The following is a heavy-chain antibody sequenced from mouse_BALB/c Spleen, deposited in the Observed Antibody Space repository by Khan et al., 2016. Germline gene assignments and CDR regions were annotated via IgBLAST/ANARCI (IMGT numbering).Heavy chain of an antibody. Sequence: QVQLQQSGAELARPGASVKLSCKASGYTFTTYWMQWVKQRPGQGLEWIGAIYPGDGDTRYTQKFKGKATLTADKSSSTAYMQLSSLASEEYAVYYCARGISYYEYDYWGQCTTLTVSS. V-gene: IGHV1-87*01. D-gene: IGHD2-4*01. CDR1: GYTFTTYW. CDR2: IYPGDGDT. J-gene: IGHJ2*01. CDR3: ARGISYYEYDY.